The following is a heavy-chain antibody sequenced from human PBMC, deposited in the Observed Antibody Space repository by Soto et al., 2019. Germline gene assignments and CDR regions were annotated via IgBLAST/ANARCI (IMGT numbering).Heavy chain of an antibody. CDR3: ARAGGMDV. Sequence: ESGGGVVQPGRSLRLSCAASGFTFSSYAMHWVRQAPGKGLEWVAVISYDGSNKYYADSVKGRFTISRDISKNTLYLQMNSLRAEDTAVYYCARAGGMDVWGQGTTVTVSS. D-gene: IGHD3-10*01. CDR2: ISYDGSNK. J-gene: IGHJ6*02. V-gene: IGHV3-30-3*01. CDR1: GFTFSSYA.